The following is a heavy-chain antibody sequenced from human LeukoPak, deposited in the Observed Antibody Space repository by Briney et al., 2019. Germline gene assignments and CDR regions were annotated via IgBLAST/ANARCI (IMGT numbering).Heavy chain of an antibody. J-gene: IGHJ4*02. CDR2: ISTTSRYI. CDR3: ARDEAWDSYGFDY. D-gene: IGHD5-18*01. CDR1: GVTFSNCG. Sequence: PGGSLRLSCAASGVTFSNCGMNWVRQAPGKGLEWVSSISTTSRYIYYADSVKGRFTISRDNAKNSLYLQMNSLRAEDTALYYCARDEAWDSYGFDYWGQGTLVTVSS. V-gene: IGHV3-21*01.